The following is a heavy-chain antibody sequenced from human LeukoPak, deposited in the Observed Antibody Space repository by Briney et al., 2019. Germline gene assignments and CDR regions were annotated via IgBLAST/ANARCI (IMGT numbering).Heavy chain of an antibody. D-gene: IGHD6-13*01. J-gene: IGHJ4*02. CDR1: GFTFSSYW. Sequence: GGSLRLSCAASGFTFSSYWMHWVRQAPGKGLVWVSRINSDGSSTSYADSVKGRFTISRDNAKNTLYLQMNSLRAEDTAVYYCARESYSSSWYSVPSDFDYWGQGTLVTVSS. CDR2: INSDGSST. CDR3: ARESYSSSWYSVPSDFDY. V-gene: IGHV3-74*01.